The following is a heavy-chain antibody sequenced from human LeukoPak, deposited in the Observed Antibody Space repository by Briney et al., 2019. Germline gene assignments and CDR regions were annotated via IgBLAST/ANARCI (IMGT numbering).Heavy chain of an antibody. CDR1: GGSISSYY. J-gene: IGHJ4*02. V-gene: IGHV4-59*01. CDR2: IYYSRST. Sequence: SETLSLTCTVSGGSISSYYGSWIRQPPGKGLEWIGYIYYSRSTNYNPSLKSRVTISVDTSKNQFSLKLSSMTAADTAVYYCARYRATYYYGSGSYYTIFDYWGQGTLVTVSS. D-gene: IGHD3-10*01. CDR3: ARYRATYYYGSGSYYTIFDY.